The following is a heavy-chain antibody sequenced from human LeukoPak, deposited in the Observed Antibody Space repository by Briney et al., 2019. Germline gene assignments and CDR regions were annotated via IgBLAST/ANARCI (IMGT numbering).Heavy chain of an antibody. Sequence: PGRSLRLSCAAPGFTFSSYAMHWVRQAPGKGLEWVAVISYDGSNKYYADSVKGRFTISRDNSKNTLYLQMNSLRAEDTAVYYCASPLYDSSGYYGWFDPWGQGTLVTVSS. J-gene: IGHJ5*02. V-gene: IGHV3-30*04. CDR1: GFTFSSYA. CDR2: ISYDGSNK. D-gene: IGHD3-22*01. CDR3: ASPLYDSSGYYGWFDP.